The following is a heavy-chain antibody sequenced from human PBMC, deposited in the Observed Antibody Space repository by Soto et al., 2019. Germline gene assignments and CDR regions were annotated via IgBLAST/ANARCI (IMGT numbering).Heavy chain of an antibody. CDR1: GGTFTNYA. CDR2: IIPFYDKA. J-gene: IGHJ6*02. Sequence: QVERVQSGVEVKKPGSSLKVSCKASGGTFTNYAFNWVRQAPGQGLAWMGGIIPFYDKANYAEKFLGRVTITADKSTTPAYMELSSLTSDDTAVYFCARGYRELYYYAMDVWGRGTPVIVSS. D-gene: IGHD3-10*01. V-gene: IGHV1-69*06. CDR3: ARGYRELYYYAMDV.